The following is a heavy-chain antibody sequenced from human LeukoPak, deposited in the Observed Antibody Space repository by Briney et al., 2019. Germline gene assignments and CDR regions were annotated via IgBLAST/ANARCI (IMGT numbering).Heavy chain of an antibody. CDR1: GGTFISYA. V-gene: IGHV1-69*13. Sequence: SVKVSCKASGGTFISYAISWVRQAPGQGLEWMGGIIPIFGTANYAQKFQGRVTITADESTSTAYMELSRLRSDDTAVYYCARAARSRFLFDYWGQGTLVTVSS. D-gene: IGHD6-6*01. CDR3: ARAARSRFLFDY. J-gene: IGHJ4*02. CDR2: IIPIFGTA.